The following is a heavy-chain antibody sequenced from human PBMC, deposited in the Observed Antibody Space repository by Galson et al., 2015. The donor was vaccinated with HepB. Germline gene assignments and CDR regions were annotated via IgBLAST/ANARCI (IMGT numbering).Heavy chain of an antibody. CDR1: GFTFSKYV. Sequence: LRLSCAASGFTFSKYVMHWVRQAPGKGLEWVAVTSYDGSNKYYADAVKGRFTISRDNSKNTLYLQMNSLRAEDTALYYCARVWNTEYYYYGMDVWGQGTTVTVSS. D-gene: IGHD3-3*01. CDR3: ARVWNTEYYYYGMDV. CDR2: TSYDGSNK. J-gene: IGHJ6*02. V-gene: IGHV3-30-3*01.